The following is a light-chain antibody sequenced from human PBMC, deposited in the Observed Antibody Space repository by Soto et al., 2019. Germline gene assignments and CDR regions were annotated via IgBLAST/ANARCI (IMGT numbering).Light chain of an antibody. V-gene: IGLV2-14*01. CDR1: SSDVGGYNY. Sequence: QSALTQPASVSGSPGQSITISCIGSSSDVGGYNYVSWYQHHPGRVPKPMIFEVSDWPSGVSSRFSGSKSGNTAYLTISGLQAEDEADYYCSSFSSTSTIVFGGGTQLTVL. CDR2: EVS. CDR3: SSFSSTSTIV. J-gene: IGLJ7*01.